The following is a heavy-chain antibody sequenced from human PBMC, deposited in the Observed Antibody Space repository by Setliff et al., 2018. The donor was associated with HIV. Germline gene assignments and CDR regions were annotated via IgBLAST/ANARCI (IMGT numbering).Heavy chain of an antibody. J-gene: IGHJ5*02. CDR2: IYHTGTT. CDR1: GGSISSGGYS. Sequence: PSETLSLTCAISGGSISSGGYSWTWIRQPPGRGLEWIGYIYHTGTTHYNPSLKSRVTISVDRPKNQFSLKLSSVTAADTAVYYCAREGLAVAGLNWFDPWGQGTLVTVSS. V-gene: IGHV4-30-2*01. D-gene: IGHD6-19*01. CDR3: AREGLAVAGLNWFDP.